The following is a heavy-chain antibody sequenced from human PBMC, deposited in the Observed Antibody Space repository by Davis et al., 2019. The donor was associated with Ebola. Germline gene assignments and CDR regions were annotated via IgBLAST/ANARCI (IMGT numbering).Heavy chain of an antibody. D-gene: IGHD1-26*01. Sequence: PGGSLRLSCAASGFTFSIYSMTWVRQAPGKGLEWVSAILASGTSTYYADSVKGRFTISRDNSKNTLYLQMNSLRAEDTAIYYCAKGRSIVGAVYFDYWGQGTLVTVSS. CDR1: GFTFSIYS. CDR3: AKGRSIVGAVYFDY. CDR2: ILASGTST. J-gene: IGHJ4*02. V-gene: IGHV3-23*01.